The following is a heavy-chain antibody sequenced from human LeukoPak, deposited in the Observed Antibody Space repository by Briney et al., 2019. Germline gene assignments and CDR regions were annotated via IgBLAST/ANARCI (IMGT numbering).Heavy chain of an antibody. J-gene: IGHJ4*02. CDR3: ARHADGYNPFDY. D-gene: IGHD5-24*01. V-gene: IGHV4-59*08. Sequence: SETLSLTCTVSGGSISSYHWSWIRQPPGKGPEWIGYISYSGSTNYNPSLTSRVTISVDTSKNQLSLKLSSVTAADTAVYYCARHADGYNPFDYWGQGTLVTVSS. CDR1: GGSISSYH. CDR2: ISYSGST.